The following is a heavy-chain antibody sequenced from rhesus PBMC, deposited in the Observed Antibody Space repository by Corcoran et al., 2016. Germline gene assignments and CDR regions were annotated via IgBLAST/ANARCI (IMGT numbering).Heavy chain of an antibody. V-gene: IGHV4-169*02. Sequence: QLQLQESGPGLVKPSETLSVTCAVSGGFISSSYWSWIRQAPGKGLDWIGYIYGRCSSTNYIPSLKRRVTLSVDTSKSQLSLKLSSVTAADTAVYYCASGSLCSGGVCYRYWGQGVLVTVSS. D-gene: IGHD2-39*02. J-gene: IGHJ4*01. CDR2: IYGRCSST. CDR3: ASGSLCSGGVCYRY. CDR1: GGFISSSY.